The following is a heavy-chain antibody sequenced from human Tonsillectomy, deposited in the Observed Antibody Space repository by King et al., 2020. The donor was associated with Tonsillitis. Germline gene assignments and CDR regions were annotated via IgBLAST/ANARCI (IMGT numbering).Heavy chain of an antibody. J-gene: IGHJ1*01. V-gene: IGHV3-30-3*01. CDR2: ISYDGSNK. CDR3: ARGATSSSWSHLQH. D-gene: IGHD6-13*01. CDR1: GFTFSSYA. Sequence: VQLVESGGGVVQPGRSLRLSCAASGFTFSSYAMHRVRQAPGKGLEWVAVISYDGSNKYYADSVKGRFTISRDNSKNTLYLQMNSLRAEDTAVYYCARGATSSSWSHLQHWGQGTLVTVSS.